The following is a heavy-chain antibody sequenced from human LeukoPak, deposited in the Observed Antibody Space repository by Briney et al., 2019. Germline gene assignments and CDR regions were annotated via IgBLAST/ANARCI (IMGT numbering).Heavy chain of an antibody. CDR2: ISNSGSSI. V-gene: IGHV3-48*04. D-gene: IGHD3-16*01. CDR1: GFTFSSYA. Sequence: GGSLRLSCAASGFTFSSYAMSWVRQAPGKGLEWVSYISNSGSSIYYADSVKGRFTISRDNARKSVHLQMNSLRAEDTAVYYCARERGDDFWGQGTLVTVSS. J-gene: IGHJ4*02. CDR3: ARERGDDF.